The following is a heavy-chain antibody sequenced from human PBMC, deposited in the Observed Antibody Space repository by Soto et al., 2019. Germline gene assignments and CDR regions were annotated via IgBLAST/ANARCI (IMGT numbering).Heavy chain of an antibody. V-gene: IGHV4-30-2*01. CDR1: GGPITSGGYS. D-gene: IGHD3-3*01. CDR2: IYDSGTT. J-gene: IGHJ4*02. Sequence: SETLSLTCTVSGGPITSGGYSWSWIRQPPGKGLEWIGHIYDSGTTYYKTSLESRVTISLDRAKGQFSLKLNSVTAADTAVYFCARGHYGFWTGHYSTFDYWGRGTLVTVSS. CDR3: ARGHYGFWTGHYSTFDY.